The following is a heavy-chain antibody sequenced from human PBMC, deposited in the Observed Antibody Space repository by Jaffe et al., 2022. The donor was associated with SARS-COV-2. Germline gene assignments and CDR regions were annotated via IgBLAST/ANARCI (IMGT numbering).Heavy chain of an antibody. D-gene: IGHD6-6*01. CDR3: ARMFRPSGATTLDFMAHYYYYGMDV. J-gene: IGHJ6*02. CDR1: GFTFSSYG. CDR2: IWYDGSNK. V-gene: IGHV3-33*01. Sequence: QVQLVESGGGVVQPGRSLRLSCAASGFTFSSYGMHWVRQAPGKGLEWVAVIWYDGSNKYYADSVKGRFTISRDNSKNTLYLQMNSLRAEDTAVYYCARMFRPSGATTLDFMAHYYYYGMDVWGQGTTVTVSS.